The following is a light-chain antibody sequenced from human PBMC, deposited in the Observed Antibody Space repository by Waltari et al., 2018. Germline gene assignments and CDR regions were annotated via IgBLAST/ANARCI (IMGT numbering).Light chain of an antibody. J-gene: IGKJ1*01. CDR3: QQCNNSPPT. Sequence: EIVLTQSPATLSLSPGEGATLSCRASQSVSSQLVWYQQKRGQAPRLLIYDDSNRSTGIPARFSGSGSGTDFTLTISSLEPEDFAVYYCQQCNNSPPTFGQGTKVEIK. CDR2: DDS. CDR1: QSVSSQ. V-gene: IGKV3-11*01.